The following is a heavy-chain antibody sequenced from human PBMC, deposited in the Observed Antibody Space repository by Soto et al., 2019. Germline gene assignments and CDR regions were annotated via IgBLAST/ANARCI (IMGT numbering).Heavy chain of an antibody. CDR3: ARQSPGHYFDY. J-gene: IGHJ4*02. CDR1: GFTFSSYG. V-gene: IGHV3-33*01. CDR2: IWYDGSNK. Sequence: GGSLRLSCAASGFTFSSYGMHWVRQAPGKGLEWVAVIWYDGSNKYYADSVKGRFTISRDNSKNTLYLQMNSLRAEDTAVYYWARQSPGHYFDYWGQGTLVTVSS.